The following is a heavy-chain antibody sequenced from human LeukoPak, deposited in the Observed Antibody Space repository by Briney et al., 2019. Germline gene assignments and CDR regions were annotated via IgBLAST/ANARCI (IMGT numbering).Heavy chain of an antibody. V-gene: IGHV4-31*03. Sequence: PSQTLSLTCTVSGGSISGDGDYWTWVRQHPGRGLEWVGYVYYSGSTSYKPSLQSRGIISVDPSRYQFSLGLSAVTAADTAVYYCARGDRIAAPPLGYWGQGTLVTVSS. CDR2: VYYSGST. D-gene: IGHD6-6*01. J-gene: IGHJ4*02. CDR3: ARGDRIAAPPLGY. CDR1: GGSISGDGDY.